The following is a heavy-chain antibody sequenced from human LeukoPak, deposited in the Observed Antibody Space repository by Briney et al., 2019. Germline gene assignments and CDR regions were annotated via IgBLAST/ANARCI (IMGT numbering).Heavy chain of an antibody. V-gene: IGHV1-69*13. D-gene: IGHD2-15*01. CDR3: ARGSGYCSGGSCFYPMFDP. J-gene: IGHJ5*02. Sequence: SVKVSCKASGGTFSSYAISWVRQAPGQGLEWMGGIIPIFGTANYAQKFQGRVTITADESTSTAYMELSSLRSEDTAVYYCARGSGYCSGGSCFYPMFDPWGQGTLVTVSS. CDR2: IIPIFGTA. CDR1: GGTFSSYA.